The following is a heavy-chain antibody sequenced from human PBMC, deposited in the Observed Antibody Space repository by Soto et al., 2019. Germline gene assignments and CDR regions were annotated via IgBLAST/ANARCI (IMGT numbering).Heavy chain of an antibody. V-gene: IGHV3-7*03. J-gene: IGHJ4*02. CDR3: ASPLYSNSWYPFDY. CDR2: IKQDGSEK. D-gene: IGHD6-13*01. CDR1: GFTFSSYW. Sequence: EVQLVESGGGLVQPGGSLRLSCAASGFTFSSYWMSWVRQAPGKGLEWVANIKQDGSEKYYVDSVKGRFTISRDNAKNSLYLQMNSLRAEDTAVYYCASPLYSNSWYPFDYWGQGTLVTVSS.